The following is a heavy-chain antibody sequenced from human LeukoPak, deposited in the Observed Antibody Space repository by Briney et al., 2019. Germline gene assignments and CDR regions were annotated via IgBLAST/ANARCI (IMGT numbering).Heavy chain of an antibody. J-gene: IGHJ4*02. CDR1: GFTLSSYA. D-gene: IGHD1-1*01. CDR2: TKIKTDDGTP. Sequence: GGSLRLSCAASGFTLSSYAMSWVRQAPGRGLEWVGLTKIKTDDGTPDYAALVKGRFTISRDDSKNTVYLEMHSLETEDTAVYYCISGGGTADYWGQGTLVSVSS. CDR3: ISGGGTADY. V-gene: IGHV3-15*01.